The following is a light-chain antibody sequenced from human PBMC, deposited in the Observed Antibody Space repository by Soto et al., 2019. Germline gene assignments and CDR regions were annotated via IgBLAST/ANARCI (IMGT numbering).Light chain of an antibody. Sequence: IQLTQSPSSLSASVGDRVAITCRDSEGISSYLAWYQEKPGKVPKLLIDTASTLQNGVPSRFSGSGSGTDFTLTISSLQPEDFATYYCLQLKRYPLTFGGGTKV. CDR2: TAS. V-gene: IGKV1-9*01. CDR1: EGISSY. J-gene: IGKJ4*01. CDR3: LQLKRYPLT.